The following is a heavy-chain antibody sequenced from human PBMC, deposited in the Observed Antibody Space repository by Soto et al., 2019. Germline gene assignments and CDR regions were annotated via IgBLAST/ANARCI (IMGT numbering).Heavy chain of an antibody. CDR1: GFTFSSYA. Sequence: PGGSLRLSCAASGFTFSSYAMSWVRQAPGKGLEWASAISGSGGSTYYADSVKGRFTISRDNSKNTLYLQMNSLRAEDTAVYYCAKDYGSGSYYSFYYYYGMDVWGQGTTVTVSS. V-gene: IGHV3-23*01. D-gene: IGHD3-10*01. J-gene: IGHJ6*02. CDR2: ISGSGGST. CDR3: AKDYGSGSYYSFYYYYGMDV.